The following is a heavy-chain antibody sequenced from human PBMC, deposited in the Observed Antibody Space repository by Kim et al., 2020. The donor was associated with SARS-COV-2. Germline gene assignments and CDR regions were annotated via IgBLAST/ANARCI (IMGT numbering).Heavy chain of an antibody. Sequence: SETLSLTCTVSGASVSSNYWSWIRQPPGKGLEWIGYLYYSGNTNYNPSFKSRVTISPDTSKNQVSLKLSSVTAADTAVYYFGSAGDSSGYPDYWRQAILV. CDR1: GASVSSNY. V-gene: IGHV4-59*02. D-gene: IGHD3-22*01. CDR3: GSAGDSSGYPDY. J-gene: IGHJ4*02. CDR2: LYYSGNT.